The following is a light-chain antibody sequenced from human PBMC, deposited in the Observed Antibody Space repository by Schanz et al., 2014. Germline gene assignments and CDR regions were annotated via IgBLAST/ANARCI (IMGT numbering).Light chain of an antibody. CDR1: SSDIGGYDY. J-gene: IGLJ3*02. CDR2: AVS. Sequence: QSALTQPASVSGSPGQSITISCSGTSSDIGGYDYVSWYQQNPGKAPKLMIYAVSKRPSGVPDRFSGSKSGSTASLTVSGLRAEDEADYYCAAWDDSLLFGGGTKLTVL. CDR3: AAWDDSLL. V-gene: IGLV2-8*01.